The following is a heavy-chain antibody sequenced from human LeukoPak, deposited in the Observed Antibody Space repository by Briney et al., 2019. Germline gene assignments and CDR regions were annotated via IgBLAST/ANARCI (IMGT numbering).Heavy chain of an antibody. CDR2: IRPDANDG. CDR1: GFTFSHYW. J-gene: IGHJ4*02. D-gene: IGHD7-27*01. CDR3: ARADWGPIDY. V-gene: IGHV3-7*01. Sequence: PGGSLRLSCAASGFTFSHYWMAWVRQAPGKGLEWVAIIRPDANDGSYVDSVKGRFTISRDNAKNSLYLQLNSLRAEDTAVYFCARADWGPIDYWGQGALVTVSS.